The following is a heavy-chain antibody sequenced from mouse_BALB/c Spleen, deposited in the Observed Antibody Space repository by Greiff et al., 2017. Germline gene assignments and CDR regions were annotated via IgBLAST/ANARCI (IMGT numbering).Heavy chain of an antibody. CDR2: ISYDGSN. V-gene: IGHV3-6*02. D-gene: IGHD2-2*01. CDR1: GYSITSGYY. Sequence: EVKLMESGPGLVKPSQSLSLTCSVTGYSITSGYYWNWIRQFPGNKLEWMGYISYDGSNNYNPSLKNRISITRDTSKNQFFLKLNSVTTEDTATYYCASRRIYYGYDEGFAYWGQGTLVTVSA. J-gene: IGHJ3*01. CDR3: ASRRIYYGYDEGFAY.